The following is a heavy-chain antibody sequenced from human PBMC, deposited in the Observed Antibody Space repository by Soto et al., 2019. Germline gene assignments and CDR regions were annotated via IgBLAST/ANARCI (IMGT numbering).Heavy chain of an antibody. J-gene: IGHJ6*02. Sequence: SVKVSCKASGGTFSSYAISWVRQAPGQGLEWMGGIIPIFGTANYAQKFQGRVTITADESTSTAYMELSSLRSEDTAVYYCARGVGRDGYKAYGMDVWGQGTTVTVSS. CDR2: IIPIFGTA. CDR3: ARGVGRDGYKAYGMDV. V-gene: IGHV1-69*13. D-gene: IGHD5-12*01. CDR1: GGTFSSYA.